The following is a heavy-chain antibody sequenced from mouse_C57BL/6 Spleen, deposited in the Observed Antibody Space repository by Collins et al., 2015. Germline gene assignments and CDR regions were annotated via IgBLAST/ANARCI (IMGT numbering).Heavy chain of an antibody. CDR2: IYPGNGDT. D-gene: IGHD2-3*01. CDR1: GYAFSSSW. Sequence: QVQLQQSGLELVKPGASVKISCKASGYAFSSSWMNWVKQRPGKGLEWIGRIYPGNGDTNYNGNFKGKATLTTDKSSSTACMQLSSLTSEDSAVYFCARIYDGYPYAMDYWGQGTSVTVSS. V-gene: IGHV1-82*01. J-gene: IGHJ4*01. CDR3: ARIYDGYPYAMDY.